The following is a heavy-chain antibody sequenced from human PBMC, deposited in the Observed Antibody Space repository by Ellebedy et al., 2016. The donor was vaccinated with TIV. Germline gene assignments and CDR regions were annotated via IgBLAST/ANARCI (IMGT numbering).Heavy chain of an antibody. V-gene: IGHV3-53*04. J-gene: IGHJ4*02. CDR3: AKGSFPFGDKSERIYSFQY. D-gene: IGHD3-10*01. CDR1: GFIVSPNH. CDR2: GYT. Sequence: GESLKISCTASGFIVSPNHMSWVRQAPGKGLEWVGGYTHYADSVKGRFTISTHNSRNTLYLQMTNLRTEDTAVYYCAKGSFPFGDKSERIYSFQYWGQGTLVTVSS.